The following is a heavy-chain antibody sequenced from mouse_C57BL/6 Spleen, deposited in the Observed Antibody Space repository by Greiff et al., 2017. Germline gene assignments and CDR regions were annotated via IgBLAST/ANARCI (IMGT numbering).Heavy chain of an antibody. D-gene: IGHD2-3*01. CDR3: VRMDGPPYAMDY. V-gene: IGHV10-3*01. CDR2: IRSKSSNYAT. CDR1: GFTFNTYA. J-gene: IGHJ4*01. Sequence: VQLKESGGGLVQPKGSLKLSCAASGFTFNTYAMHWVRQAPGKGLEWVASIRSKSSNYATYYADSVKDRFTISRDDSQSMLYLQMNNLKTEDTAMYYCVRMDGPPYAMDYWGQGTSVTVSS.